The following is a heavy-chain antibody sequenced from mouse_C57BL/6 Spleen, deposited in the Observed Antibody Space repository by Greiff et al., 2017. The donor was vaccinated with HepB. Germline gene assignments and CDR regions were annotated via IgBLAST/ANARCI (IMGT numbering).Heavy chain of an antibody. Sequence: VQLQQSGAELVRPGASVTLSCKASGYTFTDYEMHWVKQTPVHGLEWIGAIDPETGGTAYNQKFKGKAILTADKSSSKAYMELRSLTSEDSAVYYCTRGGGTEAGFAYWGQGTLVTVSA. CDR1: GYTFTDYE. J-gene: IGHJ3*01. CDR3: TRGGGTEAGFAY. CDR2: IDPETGGT. D-gene: IGHD3-3*01. V-gene: IGHV1-15*01.